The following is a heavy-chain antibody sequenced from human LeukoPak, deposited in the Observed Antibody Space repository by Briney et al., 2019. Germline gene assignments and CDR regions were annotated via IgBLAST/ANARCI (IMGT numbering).Heavy chain of an antibody. D-gene: IGHD3-22*01. CDR1: GYIFTRYW. CDR2: IYPGDSNI. CDR3: ARHRDSSGFPAAFDL. Sequence: GESLKISCKGSGYIFTRYWIGWVRQMPGRGRGWMGIIYPGDSNIRYSPSFQGQGSISADKSISTAYLQCSSLQASDTAMYYCARHRDSSGFPAAFDLWGQGTLVTVSS. J-gene: IGHJ3*01. V-gene: IGHV5-51*01.